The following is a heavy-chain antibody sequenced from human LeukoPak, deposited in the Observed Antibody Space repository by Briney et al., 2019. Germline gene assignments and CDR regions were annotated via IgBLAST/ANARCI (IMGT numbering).Heavy chain of an antibody. CDR2: ISSSSSYI. CDR1: GFTYSSYS. Sequence: PGGSLRLSCAASGFTYSSYSMNWVRHAPGKGLEWVSSISSSSSYIYYADSVKGRFTISRDNAKNSLYLQMNSLRAEDTAVYYCARPEAYGDYGWGQGTLVTVSS. J-gene: IGHJ4*02. CDR3: ARPEAYGDYG. D-gene: IGHD4-17*01. V-gene: IGHV3-21*01.